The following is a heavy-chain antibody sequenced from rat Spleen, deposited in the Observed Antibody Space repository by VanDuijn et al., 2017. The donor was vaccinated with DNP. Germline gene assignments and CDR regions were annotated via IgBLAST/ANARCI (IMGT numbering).Heavy chain of an antibody. J-gene: IGHJ2*01. V-gene: IGHV5-22*01. D-gene: IGHD4-3*01. Sequence: EVQLVESGGGLVQPGGSLKLSCAVSGFTFSDYYMAWVRQAPTKGLEWVAYISYDGGSSYYGDSVKGRFTISRDNAKSTLYLQMNSLRSEDMATYHCTRWYNSGYYFDYWGQGVMVTVSS. CDR3: TRWYNSGYYFDY. CDR2: ISYDGGSS. CDR1: GFTFSDYY.